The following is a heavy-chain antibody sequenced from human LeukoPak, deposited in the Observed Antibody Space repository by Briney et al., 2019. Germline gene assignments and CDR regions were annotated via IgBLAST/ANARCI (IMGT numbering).Heavy chain of an antibody. D-gene: IGHD1-26*01. V-gene: IGHV3-30-3*01. Sequence: GGSLRLSCAASGFTFSSYAMHWVRQAPGKGLEWVAVISYDGSNKYYADSVRGRFTISRDNSKNTLYLQMNSLRVEDTAVYYCAKDRYSGSYMSPYYGMDVWGQGTTVTVSS. CDR2: ISYDGSNK. CDR3: AKDRYSGSYMSPYYGMDV. CDR1: GFTFSSYA. J-gene: IGHJ6*02.